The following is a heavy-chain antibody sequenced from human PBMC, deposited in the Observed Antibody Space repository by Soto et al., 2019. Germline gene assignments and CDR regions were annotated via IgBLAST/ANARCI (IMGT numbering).Heavy chain of an antibody. V-gene: IGHV4-59*01. CDR3: ASTTSMTRDPNWFDP. CDR2: IYYSGST. D-gene: IGHD1-26*01. J-gene: IGHJ5*02. Sequence: SETLSLTCTVSGGSISSYYWSWIRQPPGKGLEWIGYIYYSGSTNYNPSLKSRVTISVDTSKNQFSLKLSSVTAADTAVYYCASTTSMTRDPNWFDPWGQGTLVTVSS. CDR1: GGSISSYY.